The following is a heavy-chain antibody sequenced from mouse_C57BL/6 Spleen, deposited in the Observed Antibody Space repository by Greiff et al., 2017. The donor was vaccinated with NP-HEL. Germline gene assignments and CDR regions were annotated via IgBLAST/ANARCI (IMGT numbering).Heavy chain of an antibody. D-gene: IGHD2-4*01. CDR3: ARRLGYDYDWFAY. Sequence: VQLQQPGAELVKPGASVKMSCKASGYTFTSYWITWVKQRPGPGLEWIGDIYPGSGSTNYNEKFKSKATLTVDTSSSTAYMQLSSLTSEDSAVYYCARRLGYDYDWFAYWGQGTLVTVSA. V-gene: IGHV1-55*01. CDR1: GYTFTSYW. CDR2: IYPGSGST. J-gene: IGHJ3*01.